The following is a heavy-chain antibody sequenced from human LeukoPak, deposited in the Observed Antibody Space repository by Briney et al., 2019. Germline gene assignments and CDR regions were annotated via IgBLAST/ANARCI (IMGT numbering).Heavy chain of an antibody. J-gene: IGHJ4*02. D-gene: IGHD2-2*01. Sequence: GGSLRLSCAASGFTFSSYRMSWVRQAPGKGLEWVANIKQDGSEKYYVDSVKGRFTISRDDAKNSLYLQMNSLRAEDTAVYYCAREIVVVPVFDYWGQGTLVTVSS. CDR2: IKQDGSEK. V-gene: IGHV3-7*03. CDR3: AREIVVVPVFDY. CDR1: GFTFSSYR.